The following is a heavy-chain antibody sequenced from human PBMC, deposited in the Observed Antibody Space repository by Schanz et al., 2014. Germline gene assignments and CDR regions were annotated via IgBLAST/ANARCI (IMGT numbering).Heavy chain of an antibody. CDR2: ISYDGSHK. CDR3: ARDRQQLVGRIGYYYGMDV. V-gene: IGHV3-30*19. Sequence: QVQLVESGGGVVQPGGSLRLSCAASGFSFSGSGIHWVRQAPGKGLEWVAVISYDGSHKDYADSVKGRFTISRDNSKNTLYLQMNSLRAEDTAVYYCARDRQQLVGRIGYYYGMDVWGQGTTVTVSS. J-gene: IGHJ6*02. D-gene: IGHD6-13*01. CDR1: GFSFSGSG.